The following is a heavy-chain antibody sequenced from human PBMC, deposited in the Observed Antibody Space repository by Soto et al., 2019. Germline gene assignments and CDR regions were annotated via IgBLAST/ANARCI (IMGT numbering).Heavy chain of an antibody. CDR3: ARRYGGNLDY. J-gene: IGHJ4*02. CDR1: GGSISSYY. Sequence: QVQLQESGPGLVKPSETLSLTCTVSGGSISSYYWSWIRQPPGKGLEWIGYIYYSGSTNYNPSLXSXAXIXXATSKNQSSLKLSSVTAADTAVYYCARRYGGNLDYWGQGTLVTVSS. D-gene: IGHD1-26*01. V-gene: IGHV4-59*08. CDR2: IYYSGST.